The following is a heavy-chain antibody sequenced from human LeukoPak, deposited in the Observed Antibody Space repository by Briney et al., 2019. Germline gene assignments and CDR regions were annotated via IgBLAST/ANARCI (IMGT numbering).Heavy chain of an antibody. J-gene: IGHJ3*02. D-gene: IGHD2-15*01. CDR3: ARESPTDCSGGSCYSRDAFDI. Sequence: PSETLSLTCTVSGGSISSGGYYWSWIRQHPGKGLEWIGYIYYSGSTYYNPSLKSRVTISVDTSKNQFSLKLSSVTAADTAVYYCARESPTDCSGGSCYSRDAFDIWGQGTMVTVSS. CDR2: IYYSGST. CDR1: GGSISSGGYY. V-gene: IGHV4-31*03.